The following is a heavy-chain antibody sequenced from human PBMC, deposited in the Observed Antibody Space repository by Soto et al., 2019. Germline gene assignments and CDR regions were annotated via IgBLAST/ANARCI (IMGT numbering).Heavy chain of an antibody. D-gene: IGHD6-13*01. J-gene: IGHJ5*02. CDR3: ARIESIARNWFDP. Sequence: GESLKISCKGSGFSFTNYWISGVGQVPGKGLEWMGNIDPVDSYANYSPSFQGHVTLSVDTSISTAYLQWSSLKASDTAMYFCARIESIARNWFDPWGQGTLVTVSS. CDR1: GFSFTNYW. CDR2: IDPVDSYA. V-gene: IGHV5-10-1*01.